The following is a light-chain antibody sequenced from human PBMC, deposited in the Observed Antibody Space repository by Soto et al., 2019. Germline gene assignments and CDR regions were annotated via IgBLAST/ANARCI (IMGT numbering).Light chain of an antibody. CDR3: QQYNNWLTWT. Sequence: SPAPVSMSTWETPRLGYWASQSVSSNLAWYQQKPGQAPRLLIYGASTGATGIPARFSGSGSGTEFTLTISSLQSEDFAVYYCQQYNNWLTWTFGQGTKVDIK. J-gene: IGKJ1*01. CDR1: QSVSSN. V-gene: IGKV3-15*01. CDR2: GAS.